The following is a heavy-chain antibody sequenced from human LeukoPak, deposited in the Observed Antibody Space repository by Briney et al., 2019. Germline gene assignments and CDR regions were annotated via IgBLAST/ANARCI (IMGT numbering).Heavy chain of an antibody. V-gene: IGHV3-30-3*01. Sequence: GGSLRLSCAASGFTFSSYAMHWVRQAPGKGLEWVAVISYDGSNKYYADSVKGRCTISRDNSKNTLYLQMNSLRAEDTAVYYCARDGAHCSSTSCYSALIPLYYYYGMDVWGQGTTVTVSS. D-gene: IGHD2-2*01. CDR1: GFTFSSYA. CDR2: ISYDGSNK. J-gene: IGHJ6*02. CDR3: ARDGAHCSSTSCYSALIPLYYYYGMDV.